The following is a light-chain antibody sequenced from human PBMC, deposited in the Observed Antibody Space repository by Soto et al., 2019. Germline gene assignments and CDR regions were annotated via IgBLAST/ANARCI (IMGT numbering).Light chain of an antibody. CDR3: LHDYNYPYT. Sequence: AIQMTQSPCSLSASVGDRVTITCRASQGIRNDLGWYQQKSGKAPKLLIYGASSLQSGVPSRFSGSGSGTDFTLTISSLQPEDFATYYCLHDYNYPYTFGQGTKVDIK. CDR1: QGIRND. CDR2: GAS. J-gene: IGKJ2*01. V-gene: IGKV1-6*01.